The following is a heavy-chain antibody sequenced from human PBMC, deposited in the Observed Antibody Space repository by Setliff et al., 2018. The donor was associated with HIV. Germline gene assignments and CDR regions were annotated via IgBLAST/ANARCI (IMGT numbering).Heavy chain of an antibody. CDR1: GFAFSFYA. Sequence: PGESLRLSCAASGFAFSFYAMNWVRQAPGKGLEWVSVISGSGDSTFYADSLKGRFTISRDNSKNTLYLQMNSLRAEDTAVYYCAKWFGEFFRAFDRWGQGTMVTVSS. V-gene: IGHV3-23*01. CDR2: ISGSGDST. CDR3: AKWFGEFFRAFDR. J-gene: IGHJ3*01. D-gene: IGHD3-10*01.